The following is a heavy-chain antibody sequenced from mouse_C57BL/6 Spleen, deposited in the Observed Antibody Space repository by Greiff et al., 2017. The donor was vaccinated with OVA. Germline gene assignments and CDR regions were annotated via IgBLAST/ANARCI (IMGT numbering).Heavy chain of an antibody. V-gene: IGHV1-19*01. CDR3: ARPYYYGSSYGGFAY. CDR2: INPYNGGT. CDR1: GYTFTDYY. D-gene: IGHD1-1*01. Sequence: EVQLQQSGPVLVKPGASVKMSCKASGYTFTDYYMNWVKQSHGKSLEWIGVINPYNGGTSYNQKFKGKATLTVDKSSSTAYMELNSLTSEDSAVYYCARPYYYGSSYGGFAYWGQGTLVTVSA. J-gene: IGHJ3*01.